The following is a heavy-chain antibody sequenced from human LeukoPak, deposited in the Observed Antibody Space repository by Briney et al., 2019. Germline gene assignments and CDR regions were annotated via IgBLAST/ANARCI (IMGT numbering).Heavy chain of an antibody. CDR1: GFTFNTYG. CDR2: ISGGGDRT. D-gene: IGHD6-13*01. J-gene: IGHJ5*02. Sequence: GGTLRLSCAAAGFTFNTYGMSWVRQAPGKGLEWVSGISGGGDRTSYAQSVKGRFTISRDNFKNMLYLQMNSLRAEDTAVYYCAKDWHISSWYGRFDPWGQGTLVTVSS. CDR3: AKDWHISSWYGRFDP. V-gene: IGHV3-23*01.